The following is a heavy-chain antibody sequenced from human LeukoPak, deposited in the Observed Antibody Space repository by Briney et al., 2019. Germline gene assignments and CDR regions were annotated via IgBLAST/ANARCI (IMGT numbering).Heavy chain of an antibody. D-gene: IGHD6-19*01. CDR1: GGSFSGYY. V-gene: IGHV4-34*01. J-gene: IGHJ4*02. CDR3: ARHGSFQWLLYFDY. Sequence: NASETLSLTCAVYGGSFSGYYWSWIRQPPGKGLEWIGEINHSGSTNYNPSLKSRVTISVDTSKNQFSLKLSSVTAADMAVYYCARHGSFQWLLYFDYWGQGTLVTVSS. CDR2: INHSGST.